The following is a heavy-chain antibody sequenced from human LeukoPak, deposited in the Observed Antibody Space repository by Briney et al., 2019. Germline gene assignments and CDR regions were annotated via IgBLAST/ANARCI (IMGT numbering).Heavy chain of an antibody. J-gene: IGHJ3*02. V-gene: IGHV3-30*02. CDR3: AKDHVAFDI. CDR1: GFTFNIYG. Sequence: GGSLRLSCGASGFTFNIYGMHWVRQAPGKGLEWVAFIRNDGSNYYADFVKGRFTISRDNSKNTLYLQMNSLRAEDTAVYYCAKDHVAFDIWGQGTMVTVSS. CDR2: IRNDGSN.